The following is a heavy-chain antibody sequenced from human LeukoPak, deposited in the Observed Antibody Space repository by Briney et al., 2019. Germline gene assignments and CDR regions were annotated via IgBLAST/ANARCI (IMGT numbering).Heavy chain of an antibody. J-gene: IGHJ5*02. V-gene: IGHV4-34*01. CDR2: INHSGST. CDR1: GGSFSGYY. Sequence: SETLSLTCAVYGGSFSGYYWSWIRQPPGKGLEWIGEINHSGSTNYNPSLKSRVTISVDTSKNQFSLKLSSVTAADTAVYYCARGPGYCSSTSCYDFSLGWFDPWGQGTLVTVSS. D-gene: IGHD2-2*01. CDR3: ARGPGYCSSTSCYDFSLGWFDP.